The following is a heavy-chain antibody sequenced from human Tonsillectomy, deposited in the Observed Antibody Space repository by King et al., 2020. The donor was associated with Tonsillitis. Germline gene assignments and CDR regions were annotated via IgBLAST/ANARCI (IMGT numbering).Heavy chain of an antibody. CDR2: IIPIFGTA. Sequence: QLVQSGAEVKQPGSSVKVSCKVSAGTLSSFAIAWVRQAPGKGLEWLGGIIPIFGTASSAQKFQGRHTITADESTTTAYMELSSLRFDDTAIYYCATDMAWFDPWGQGTLVTVSS. D-gene: IGHD3-10*01. CDR3: ATDMAWFDP. J-gene: IGHJ5*02. CDR1: AGTLSSFA. V-gene: IGHV1-69*12.